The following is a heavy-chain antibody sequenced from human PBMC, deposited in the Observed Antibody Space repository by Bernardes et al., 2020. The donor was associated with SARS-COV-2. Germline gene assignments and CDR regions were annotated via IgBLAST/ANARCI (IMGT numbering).Heavy chain of an antibody. J-gene: IGHJ6*02. Sequence: ASVKVSCKASGYTFTSYGISWVRQAPGQGLEWMGWISAYNGNTNYAQKLQGRVTMTTDTSTSTAYMELRSLRSDDTAVYYCARVDYDFWSDRPHQQYYGMDVWGQGTTVTVSS. CDR1: GYTFTSYG. V-gene: IGHV1-18*01. D-gene: IGHD3-3*01. CDR2: ISAYNGNT. CDR3: ARVDYDFWSDRPHQQYYGMDV.